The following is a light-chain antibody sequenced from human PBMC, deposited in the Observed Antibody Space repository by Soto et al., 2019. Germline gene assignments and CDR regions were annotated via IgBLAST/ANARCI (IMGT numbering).Light chain of an antibody. V-gene: IGLV1-40*01. Sequence: QSVLTQPPSVSGAPGQRVTISCIGSSSNIGAGYDVHWYQQLPGTAPKLLIYANSDRPSGVPDRFSGSKSGTSASLAITGLQAEDEADYYCQSFDTSLSGSVVFGGGTKLTVL. CDR2: ANS. CDR3: QSFDTSLSGSVV. J-gene: IGLJ2*01. CDR1: SSNIGAGYD.